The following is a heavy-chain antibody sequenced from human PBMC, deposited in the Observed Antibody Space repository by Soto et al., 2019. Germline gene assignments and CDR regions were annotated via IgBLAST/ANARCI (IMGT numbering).Heavy chain of an antibody. D-gene: IGHD4-17*01. J-gene: IGHJ4*02. Sequence: PGESLKISCKGSGYSFTSYWIGWVRQMPGKGLEWMGIIYPGDSDTRYSPSSQGQVTISADKSISTAYLQWSSLKASDTAMYYCARHGTTVTTKTYFDYWGQGTLVTVSS. CDR3: ARHGTTVTTKTYFDY. CDR2: IYPGDSDT. CDR1: GYSFTSYW. V-gene: IGHV5-51*01.